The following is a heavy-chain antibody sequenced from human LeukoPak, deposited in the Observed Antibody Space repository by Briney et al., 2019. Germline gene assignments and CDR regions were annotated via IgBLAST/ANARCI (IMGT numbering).Heavy chain of an antibody. CDR2: IIPIFGTA. Sequence: SVKVSCKASGGTFSSYAISWVRQAPGQGLEWMGGIIPIFGTANYAQKFQGRVTITTDESTSTAYMELSSLRSEDTAVYYCARDRWEYCSSTSCYTRYYYYMDVWGKGTTVTVSS. J-gene: IGHJ6*03. D-gene: IGHD2-2*02. CDR1: GGTFSSYA. CDR3: ARDRWEYCSSTSCYTRYYYYMDV. V-gene: IGHV1-69*05.